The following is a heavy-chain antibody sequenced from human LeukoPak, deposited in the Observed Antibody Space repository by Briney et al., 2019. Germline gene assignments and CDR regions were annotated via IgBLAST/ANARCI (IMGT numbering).Heavy chain of an antibody. CDR2: IYSGGST. CDR1: GGSFSGYY. J-gene: IGHJ4*02. D-gene: IGHD5-24*01. CDR3: ARKGYNIDY. Sequence: PSETLSLTCAVYGGSFSGYYWSWIRQPPGKGLEWVSVIYSGGSTYYADSVKGRFTISRDNSKNALYLQMNSLRAEDTAVYYCARKGYNIDYWGQGTLVTVSS. V-gene: IGHV3-53*01.